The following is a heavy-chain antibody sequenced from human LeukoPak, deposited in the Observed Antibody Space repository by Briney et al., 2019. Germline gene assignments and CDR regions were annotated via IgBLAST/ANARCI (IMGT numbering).Heavy chain of an antibody. D-gene: IGHD3-3*01. CDR1: GGSISSYY. CDR2: IYYSGST. CDR3: ARQDYDSSYGLDV. Sequence: SETLSLTCTVSGGSISSYYWSWIRQPPGKGLEWIGYIYYSGSTNYNPSLKSRVTISIDTSKNQFSLRLNSVTAADTAVYYCARQDYDSSYGLDVWGQGTAVTVSS. J-gene: IGHJ6*02. V-gene: IGHV4-59*08.